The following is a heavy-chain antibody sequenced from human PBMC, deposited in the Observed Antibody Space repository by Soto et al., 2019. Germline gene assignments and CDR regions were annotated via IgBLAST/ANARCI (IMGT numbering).Heavy chain of an antibody. CDR3: ARSSGYDGYYGMDV. J-gene: IGHJ6*02. CDR2: IIPILGIA. V-gene: IGHV1-69*02. CDR1: GGTFSSYT. Sequence: QVQLVQSGAEVKKPGSSVKVSCKASGGTFSSYTISWVRQAPGQGLEWMGRIIPILGIANYAQKFQGRVTITADKSPSTAYMELSSLRSEDTAVYYCARSSGYDGYYGMDVWGQGTTVTVSS. D-gene: IGHD5-12*01.